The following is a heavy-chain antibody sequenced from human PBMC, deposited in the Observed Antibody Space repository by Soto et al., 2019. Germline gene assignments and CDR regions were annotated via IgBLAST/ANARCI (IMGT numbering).Heavy chain of an antibody. CDR3: AREETCSDGICYSEYFQR. V-gene: IGHV1-46*01. J-gene: IGHJ1*01. CDR1: GYIFTAYS. Sequence: QVQLVQSGAEVKKHGASVKVSCKAYGYIFTAYSMHWVRQAPGQGREWMGVVNPSGGSTNYAQKFQGRITMTRDTSTSTVYMDLSSLTSEDTAVYYCAREETCSDGICYSEYFQRWGPGTLVTVSS. CDR2: VNPSGGST. D-gene: IGHD2-15*01.